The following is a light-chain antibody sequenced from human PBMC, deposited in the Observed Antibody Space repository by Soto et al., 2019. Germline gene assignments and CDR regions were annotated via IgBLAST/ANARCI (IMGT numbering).Light chain of an antibody. V-gene: IGKV3-15*01. CDR3: QQYNDRWK. CDR2: GAA. Sequence: IVLKHSPATLYNYTFDIATLTFRASQTVSSNLAWYQQKPGQAPRLLIYGAATRATGIPARFSGSGSGTEFTLTISSLQSEDFAVYFCQQYNDRWKFGQGTKVEIK. J-gene: IGKJ1*01. CDR1: QTVSSN.